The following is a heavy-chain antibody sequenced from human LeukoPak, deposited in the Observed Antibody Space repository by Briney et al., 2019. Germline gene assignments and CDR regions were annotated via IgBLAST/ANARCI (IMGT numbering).Heavy chain of an antibody. V-gene: IGHV4-30-2*01. D-gene: IGHD6-19*01. J-gene: IGHJ4*02. CDR2: IYHSGST. CDR1: GGSISSGGYY. CDR3: ARHSSGWYNYFDY. Sequence: PSETLSLTCTVSGGSISSGGYYWSWIRQPPGKGLEWIGYIYHSGSTYYNPSLKSRVTISVDRSKNQFSLKLSSVTAADTAVYYCARHSSGWYNYFDYWGQGTLVTVSS.